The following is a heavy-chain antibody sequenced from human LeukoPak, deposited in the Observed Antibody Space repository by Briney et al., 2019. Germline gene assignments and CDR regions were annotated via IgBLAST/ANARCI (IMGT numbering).Heavy chain of an antibody. J-gene: IGHJ6*02. CDR3: ARAADSRGSGMGV. CDR1: GDSVSSNRVA. D-gene: IGHD3-22*01. CDR2: TYYMSRWYN. V-gene: IGHV6-1*01. Sequence: SQTLSLTCAVSGDSVSSNRVAWNWLRPCPSRDFELLGRTYYMSRWYNDYVESVKSRITINPDTTKNQFSLQLNSVTPEDTAVYYCARAADSRGSGMGVWGQGTTVTVSS.